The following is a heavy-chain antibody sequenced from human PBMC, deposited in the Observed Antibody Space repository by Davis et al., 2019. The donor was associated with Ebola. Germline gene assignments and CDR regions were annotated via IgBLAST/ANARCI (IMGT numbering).Heavy chain of an antibody. CDR3: ARSSVDWYFDL. CDR1: GYTFTSYG. V-gene: IGHV1-18*04. CDR2: ISAYNGNT. D-gene: IGHD3-22*01. J-gene: IGHJ2*01. Sequence: ASVKVSCKASGYTFTSYGISWVRQAPGQGLEWMGWISAYNGNTNYAQKFQGRVTMTRNTSISTAYMELSSLRSEDTAVYYCARSSVDWYFDLWGRGTLVTVSS.